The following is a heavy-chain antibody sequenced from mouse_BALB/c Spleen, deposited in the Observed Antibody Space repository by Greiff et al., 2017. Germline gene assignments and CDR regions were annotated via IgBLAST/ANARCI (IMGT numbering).Heavy chain of an antibody. D-gene: IGHD2-4*01. Sequence: VQLQQPGAELVMPGASVKMSCKASGYSFTSYWMHWVKQRPGQGLEWIGAIYPGNSDTSYNQKFKGKAKLTAVTSASTAYMELSSLTNEDSAVYYCTSYDYPFAYWGQGTLVTVSA. CDR2: IYPGNSDT. J-gene: IGHJ3*01. CDR3: TSYDYPFAY. V-gene: IGHV1-5*01. CDR1: GYSFTSYW.